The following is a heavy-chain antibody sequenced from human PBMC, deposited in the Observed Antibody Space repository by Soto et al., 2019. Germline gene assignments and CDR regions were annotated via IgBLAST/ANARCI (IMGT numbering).Heavy chain of an antibody. D-gene: IGHD3-3*01. V-gene: IGHV3-30*18. CDR3: AKALSVLRFLEWLFDY. CDR1: GFTFSSYG. J-gene: IGHJ4*02. Sequence: GGALRPSCAASGFTFSSYGIPWGRPAPGKGLAWVAVISYDGSNKYYADSVKGRFTISRDNSKNTLYLQMKSLRAEDTAVYYCAKALSVLRFLEWLFDYWGQGTLVTVSS. CDR2: ISYDGSNK.